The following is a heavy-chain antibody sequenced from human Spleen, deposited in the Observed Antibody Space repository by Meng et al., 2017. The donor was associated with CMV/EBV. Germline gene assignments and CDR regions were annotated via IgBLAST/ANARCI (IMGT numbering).Heavy chain of an antibody. Sequence: GGSLRLSCAASEFTFSSYWMSWLRQAPGKGLEWLANIKPDGGETYYADSVKGRFTISRDNAKRSLYLQMTSMRDEDTAVYYCASQSYRNHHYLGQGTLVTVSS. J-gene: IGHJ4*02. CDR2: IKPDGGET. CDR3: ASQSYRNHHY. D-gene: IGHD3-16*02. CDR1: EFTFSSYW. V-gene: IGHV3-7*01.